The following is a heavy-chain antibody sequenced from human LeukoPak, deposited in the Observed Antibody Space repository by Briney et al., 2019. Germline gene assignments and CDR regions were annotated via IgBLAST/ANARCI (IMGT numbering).Heavy chain of an antibody. J-gene: IGHJ5*02. CDR2: INHSGST. Sequence: PSETLSLTCAVYGGSFSGYYWSWIRQPPGKGLEWIGEINHSGSTNYNPSLKSRVTISVDTSKNQFSLKLSSVTAADTAVYYCARVHTTDYSIYGWFDPWRQGTLVTVSS. D-gene: IGHD4-11*01. V-gene: IGHV4-34*01. CDR3: ARVHTTDYSIYGWFDP. CDR1: GGSFSGYY.